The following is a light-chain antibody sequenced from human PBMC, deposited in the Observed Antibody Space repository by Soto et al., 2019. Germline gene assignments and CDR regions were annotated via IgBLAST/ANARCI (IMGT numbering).Light chain of an antibody. V-gene: IGLV2-11*01. CDR1: SSDVGAYNY. CDR3: CSYAGSYTLV. CDR2: DVT. Sequence: QSVLTQPRSVSGSPGQSVTISCTGTSSDVGAYNYVSWYQQHPGKAPKLMIYDVTTRPSGVPDHFSGSKSGNTASLTISGLQAEDEADYYCCSYAGSYTLVFGGGTKLTVL. J-gene: IGLJ2*01.